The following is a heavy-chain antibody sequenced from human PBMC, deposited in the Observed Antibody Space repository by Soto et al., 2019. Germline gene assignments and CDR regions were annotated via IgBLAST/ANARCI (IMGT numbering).Heavy chain of an antibody. J-gene: IGHJ4*01. CDR3: ARRPAPYYLDD. V-gene: IGHV3-30-3*01. Sequence: PGGSLRLSCAASGFTFSNYAMHWVRQAPGQGLEWVAVISYDGSNKYYADSVKDRFTISRDNSQNTLYLQMNSTTAEETADYYYARRPAPYYLDDWGQGTLVTVSS. CDR2: ISYDGSNK. CDR1: GFTFSNYA.